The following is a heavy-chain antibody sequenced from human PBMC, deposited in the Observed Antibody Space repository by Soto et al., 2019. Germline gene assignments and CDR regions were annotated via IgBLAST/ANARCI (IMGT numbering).Heavy chain of an antibody. CDR3: ARESRYCSGGSCYRYYGMDV. J-gene: IGHJ6*02. V-gene: IGHV1-69*06. CDR2: IIPIFGTA. CDR1: GGTFSSYA. Sequence: QVQLVQSGAEVKKPGSSVKVSCKASGGTFSSYAISWVRQAPGQGLEWMGGIIPIFGTANYAQKFQGRVTITADKSTSTAYMELSSLRSEDTAVYYCARESRYCSGGSCYRYYGMDVWGQGTTVTVSS. D-gene: IGHD2-15*01.